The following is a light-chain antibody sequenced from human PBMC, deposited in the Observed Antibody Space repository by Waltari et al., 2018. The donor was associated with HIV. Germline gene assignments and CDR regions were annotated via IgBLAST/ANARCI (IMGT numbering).Light chain of an antibody. CDR2: DAS. V-gene: IGKV1-33*01. CDR1: QDIRHY. CDR3: QQFADLPLT. Sequence: DIQMTQSPSALSASVGDKVTITCQASQDIRHYSNWFQNKPEKAPKHLNYDASKLQTGVPSRFNGSASGTDLTLTITSLQPEDIGTYYCQQFADLPLTFGGGTQVEIK. J-gene: IGKJ4*01.